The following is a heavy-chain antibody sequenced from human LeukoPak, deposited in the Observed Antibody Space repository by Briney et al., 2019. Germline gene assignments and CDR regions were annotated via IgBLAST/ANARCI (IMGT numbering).Heavy chain of an antibody. CDR2: IYTSGST. CDR1: GGSISSSSYY. V-gene: IGHV4-61*02. J-gene: IGHJ5*02. D-gene: IGHD3-10*01. Sequence: SETLSLTCTVSGGSISSSSYYWSWIRQPAGKGLEWIGRIYTSGSTNYNPSLKSRVTISVDTSKNQFSLKLSSVTAADTAVYYCARNFGPSGFDPWGQGTLVTVSS. CDR3: ARNFGPSGFDP.